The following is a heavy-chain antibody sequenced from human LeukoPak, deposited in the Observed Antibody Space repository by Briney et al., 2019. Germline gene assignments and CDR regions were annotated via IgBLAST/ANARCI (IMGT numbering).Heavy chain of an antibody. D-gene: IGHD3-10*01. Sequence: PSETLSLTCNVSGYSISRGYYWGWVRQPPGKGLEWIGKVYHTGVTAYNPSLKSRATISADTSENHFSLKLTSVTAADTAVYYCARPHGSSGSQYPWGQGTLVTVSS. J-gene: IGHJ5*02. CDR2: VYHTGVT. CDR1: GYSISRGYY. CDR3: ARPHGSSGSQYP. V-gene: IGHV4-38-2*02.